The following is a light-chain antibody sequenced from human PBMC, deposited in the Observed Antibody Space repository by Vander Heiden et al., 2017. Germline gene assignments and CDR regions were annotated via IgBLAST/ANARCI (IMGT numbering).Light chain of an antibody. CDR3: QQSDSTPLT. Sequence: DIQITQSPSSLSASVGDRVTITCRASQSISSYLNWYQQKPGKAPKLLIYAASSLQSGVPSRFSGSGSGTDFTLTISSLQPEDFATYYCQQSDSTPLTFGPGTKVDIK. J-gene: IGKJ3*01. CDR1: QSISSY. V-gene: IGKV1-39*01. CDR2: AAS.